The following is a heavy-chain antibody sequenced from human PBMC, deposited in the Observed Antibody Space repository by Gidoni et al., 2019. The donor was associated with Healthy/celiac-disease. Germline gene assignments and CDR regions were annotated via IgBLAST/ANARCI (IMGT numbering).Heavy chain of an antibody. Sequence: EVQLVASGGGLVKPGGSLRLSCAASGFTFSSYSMKWVSQATGKGLEWVSSISSRSSYIYYADSVKCRFTISRDNAKNSLYLQMNSLRAEDTAVYYCATADYCSATSCYLGYWGQGTLVTVSS. CDR3: ATADYCSATSCYLGY. V-gene: IGHV3-21*01. CDR1: GFTFSSYS. CDR2: ISSRSSYI. J-gene: IGHJ4*02. D-gene: IGHD2-2*01.